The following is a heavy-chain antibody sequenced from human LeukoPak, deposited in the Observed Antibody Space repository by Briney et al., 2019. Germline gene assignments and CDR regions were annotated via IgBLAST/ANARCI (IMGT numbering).Heavy chain of an antibody. V-gene: IGHV3-74*01. CDR1: GFAFSFYA. Sequence: PGGSLRLSCAASGFAFSFYAMSWLRQPPGKGLEWVSRINGDGSSSTYADSVKGRFTISRDNAKNTLYLQMNSLRTEDTAVYYCTRNPGMDVWGQGTTVTVSS. J-gene: IGHJ6*02. CDR3: TRNPGMDV. CDR2: INGDGSSS.